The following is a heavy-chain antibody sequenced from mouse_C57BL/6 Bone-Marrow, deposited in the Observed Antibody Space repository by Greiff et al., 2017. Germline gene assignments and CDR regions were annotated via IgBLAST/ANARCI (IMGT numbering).Heavy chain of an antibody. Sequence: QVQLKQPGAELVKPGASVKLSCKASGYTFTSYWMQWVKQRPGQGLEWIGEIDPSDSYTNYNQKFKGKATLTVDTSSSTAYMQLSSLTSEDSAVYYCAIGGWLPGEWFAYWGQGTLVTVSA. J-gene: IGHJ3*01. CDR2: IDPSDSYT. D-gene: IGHD2-2*01. V-gene: IGHV1-50*01. CDR1: GYTFTSYW. CDR3: AIGGWLPGEWFAY.